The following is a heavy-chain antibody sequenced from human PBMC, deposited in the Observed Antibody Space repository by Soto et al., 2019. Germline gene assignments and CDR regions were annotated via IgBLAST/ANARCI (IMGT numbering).Heavy chain of an antibody. V-gene: IGHV3-30*18. Sequence: GGSLRLSCAASGFTFSSYGMHWVRQAPGKGLEWVAVISYDGSNKYYADSVKGRFTISRDNSKNTLYLQMNSLRAEDTAVYYCAKVRGAMDIVAMILDSLDYWGQGTLVTVSS. J-gene: IGHJ4*02. CDR1: GFTFSSYG. D-gene: IGHD5-12*01. CDR2: ISYDGSNK. CDR3: AKVRGAMDIVAMILDSLDY.